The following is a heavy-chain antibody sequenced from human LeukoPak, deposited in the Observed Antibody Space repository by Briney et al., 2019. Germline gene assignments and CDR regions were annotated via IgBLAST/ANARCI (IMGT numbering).Heavy chain of an antibody. CDR3: ASYGSSGYYSFDY. Sequence: PSETLSLTCTVSGGSISSHYWSWIRQPPGKGLEWIGYIYYSGSTNYSPSLKSRVTISVNTSKNQFSLKLSSVTAADTAVYYCASYGSSGYYSFDYWGQGTLVTVSS. CDR2: IYYSGST. J-gene: IGHJ4*02. CDR1: GGSISSHY. D-gene: IGHD3-22*01. V-gene: IGHV4-59*11.